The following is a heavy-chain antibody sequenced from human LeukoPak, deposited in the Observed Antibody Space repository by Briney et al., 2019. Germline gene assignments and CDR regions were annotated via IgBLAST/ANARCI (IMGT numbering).Heavy chain of an antibody. J-gene: IGHJ6*03. CDR3: ARRVDILTGPGYYYYYMDV. CDR1: GGSISSYY. D-gene: IGHD3-9*01. CDR2: IYTSGST. V-gene: IGHV4-4*09. Sequence: SETLSLTCTVSGGSISSYYWSWVRQPPGKGLEWTGYIYTSGSTNYNPSLKSRVTISVDTSKNQFSLKLSSVTAADTAVYYCARRVDILTGPGYYYYYMDVWGKGTTVTVSS.